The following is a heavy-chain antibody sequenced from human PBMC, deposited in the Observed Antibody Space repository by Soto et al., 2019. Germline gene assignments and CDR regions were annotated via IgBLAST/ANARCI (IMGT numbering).Heavy chain of an antibody. Sequence: SVKLSCKSSGYSFTNNGFSWVLQAPGQGLDGVGGIVPIYRTADYAQKFQGRVTITGDESARTSYMERRSLKSKDRAVYYCVRDSGEKLSRIWGQGTLVPVSS. CDR2: IVPIYRTA. V-gene: IGHV1-69*13. J-gene: IGHJ4*02. D-gene: IGHD3-10*01. CDR3: VRDSGEKLSRI. CDR1: GYSFTNNG.